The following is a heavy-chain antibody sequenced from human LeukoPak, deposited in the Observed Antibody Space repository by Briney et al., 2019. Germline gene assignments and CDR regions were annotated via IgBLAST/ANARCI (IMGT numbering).Heavy chain of an antibody. CDR2: IYYSGST. V-gene: IGHV4-39*01. CDR3: ARLFSYGYLYYFDY. J-gene: IGHJ4*02. CDR1: GGSISSSSYY. Sequence: PSETLSLTCTVSGGSISSSSYYWGWIRQPPGKGLEWIGSIYYSGSTYYNPSLKSRVTISVDTSKNQFSLKLSSVTAADTAVYYCARLFSYGYLYYFDYWGQGTLVTVPS. D-gene: IGHD5-18*01.